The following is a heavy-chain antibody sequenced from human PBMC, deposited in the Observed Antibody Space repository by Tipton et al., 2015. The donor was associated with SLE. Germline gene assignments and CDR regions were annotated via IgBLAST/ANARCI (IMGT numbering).Heavy chain of an antibody. Sequence: TLSLTCAVYGGSFSGYYWSWIRQPPGKGLEWIGEINPSGNTNYNPSLKSRVTISVDTSKNQFSLKLNSVTAADTAVYYCARGSGRYSSGWYFFYYYMDVWGKGTTVTVSS. D-gene: IGHD6-25*01. V-gene: IGHV4-34*01. CDR1: GGSFSGYY. CDR2: INPSGNT. J-gene: IGHJ6*03. CDR3: ARGSGRYSSGWYFFYYYMDV.